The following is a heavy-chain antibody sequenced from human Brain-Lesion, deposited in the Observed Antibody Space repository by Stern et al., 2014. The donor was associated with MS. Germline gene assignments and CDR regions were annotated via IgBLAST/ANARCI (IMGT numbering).Heavy chain of an antibody. CDR1: GYTLTELS. V-gene: IGHV1-24*01. J-gene: IGHJ4*02. Sequence: QVQLVESGAEVKKPGASVKVSCKVSGYTLTELSMHWVRQAPRKGLEWMGGFDPEDGETIYAQKFQGRVTMTEDTSTDTAYMELSSLRSGDTAVYYCATLSPGAGGNYYRHFDYWGQGTLVTVSS. D-gene: IGHD1-26*01. CDR3: ATLSPGAGGNYYRHFDY. CDR2: FDPEDGET.